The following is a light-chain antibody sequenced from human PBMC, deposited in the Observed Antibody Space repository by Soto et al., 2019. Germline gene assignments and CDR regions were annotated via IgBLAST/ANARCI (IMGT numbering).Light chain of an antibody. CDR1: SSDVGAYNY. CDR2: DVN. V-gene: IGLV2-8*01. CDR3: NSYAASNTFV. J-gene: IGLJ1*01. Sequence: QSVLTQPPSASGSPGQSVTISCTGTSSDVGAYNYVSWYQQHPGKAPKLVIFDVNKRPSGVPDRFSGSKSGNTAFLTVSGLQNEDEADYYCNSYAASNTFVFGTGTKVTVL.